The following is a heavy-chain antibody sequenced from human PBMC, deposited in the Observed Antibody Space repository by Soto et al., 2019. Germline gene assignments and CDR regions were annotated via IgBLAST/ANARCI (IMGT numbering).Heavy chain of an antibody. CDR2: ISGSGGST. CDR1: GFTFSSYA. V-gene: IGHV3-23*01. Sequence: EVQLLESGGGLVQPGGSLRLSCAASGFTFSSYAMSWVRQAPGKGLECVSAISGSGGSTYYADSVKGRFTISRDNSKNTLYLQMNSLRAEDTAVYYCAKGKDYDFWSGYYGPYGMDVWGQGTTVTVSS. J-gene: IGHJ6*02. D-gene: IGHD3-3*01. CDR3: AKGKDYDFWSGYYGPYGMDV.